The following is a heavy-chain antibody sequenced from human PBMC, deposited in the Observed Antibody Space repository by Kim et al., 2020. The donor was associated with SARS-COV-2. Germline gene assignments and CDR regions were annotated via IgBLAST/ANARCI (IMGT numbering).Heavy chain of an antibody. CDR3: ARDMGIAAAGIDY. V-gene: IGHV3-21*01. J-gene: IGHJ4*02. Sequence: ADSGKGRSTTSTDNAKNSRYLQLNSLGAEDTAVYYCARDMGIAAAGIDYWGQGTLVTVSS. D-gene: IGHD6-13*01.